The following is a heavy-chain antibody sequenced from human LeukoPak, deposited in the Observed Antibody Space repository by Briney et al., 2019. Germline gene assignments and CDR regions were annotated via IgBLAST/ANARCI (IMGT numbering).Heavy chain of an antibody. D-gene: IGHD4-17*01. Sequence: SETLSLTCTVSGGSISSGDYYWSWIRQPPGQGLEWIGYIYYSGSTYYNPSLKSRVTISVDTSKNQFSLKLSSVTAADTAVYYCARAPDYVAYPDYWGQGTLVTVSS. V-gene: IGHV4-30-4*01. CDR1: GGSISSGDYY. J-gene: IGHJ4*02. CDR2: IYYSGST. CDR3: ARAPDYVAYPDY.